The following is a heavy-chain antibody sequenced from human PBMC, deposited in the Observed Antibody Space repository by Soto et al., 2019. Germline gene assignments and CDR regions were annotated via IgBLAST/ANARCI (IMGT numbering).Heavy chain of an antibody. D-gene: IGHD3-10*01. V-gene: IGHV3-53*01. Sequence: PGGSLKLYCATLRFTVCSYYMGWVRQAPGKGLEWVSVIYSGGSTYYADSVKGRFTISRDNSKNTLYLQMNSLRAEDTAVYYCASSPYGRFDYWGQGP. CDR3: ASSPYGRFDY. J-gene: IGHJ4*02. CDR2: IYSGGST. CDR1: RFTVCSYY.